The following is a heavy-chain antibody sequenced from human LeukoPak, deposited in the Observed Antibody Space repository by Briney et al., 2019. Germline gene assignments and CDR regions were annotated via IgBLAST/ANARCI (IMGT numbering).Heavy chain of an antibody. D-gene: IGHD6-13*01. CDR1: GGTFSSYA. CDR3: ARERLAAAGPTHY. CDR2: IIPIFGTA. J-gene: IGHJ4*02. Sequence: SVKVSCKASGGTFSSYAISWVRQAPGQGLEWMGRIIPIFGTANYAQKFQGRVTITTDESTSTANMELSSLRSEDTAVYYCARERLAAAGPTHYWGRGTLVTVSS. V-gene: IGHV1-69*05.